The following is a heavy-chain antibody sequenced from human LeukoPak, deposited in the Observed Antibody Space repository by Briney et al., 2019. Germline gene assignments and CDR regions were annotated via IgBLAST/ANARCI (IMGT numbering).Heavy chain of an antibody. CDR2: IFYSGST. J-gene: IGHJ4*02. D-gene: IGHD1-26*01. CDR3: VRRMVGAIRPFDY. CDR1: GDSISSGDYY. V-gene: IGHV4-30-4*01. Sequence: SETLSLTCTVSGDSISSGDYYWSWIRQPPGQGLEWIGYIFYSGSTYYNPSLKSRVTLSIDTSRNQFSLKLSSVAAADTAVYYCVRRMVGAIRPFDYWGQGTLVTVSS.